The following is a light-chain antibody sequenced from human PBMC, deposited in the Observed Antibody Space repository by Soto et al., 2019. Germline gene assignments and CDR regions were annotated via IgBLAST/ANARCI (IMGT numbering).Light chain of an antibody. CDR3: QQTYSALWT. CDR1: QTITTY. Sequence: DIQMTQSPSSLSASVGDRVTISCRASQTITTYLNWYQQKPGKAPKLLIYAASSLHSGVPSRSSGSGSGTDFTLTISSLQPEDFADYYCQQTYSALWTFGQGPKLEIK. J-gene: IGKJ1*01. V-gene: IGKV1-39*01. CDR2: AAS.